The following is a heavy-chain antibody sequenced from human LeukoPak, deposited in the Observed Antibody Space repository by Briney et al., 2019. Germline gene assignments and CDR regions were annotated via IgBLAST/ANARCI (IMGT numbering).Heavy chain of an antibody. Sequence: GASVKVSCKASGYTFTSYGISWVRQAPGQGLEWMGWISAYNGNTNYAQKLQGRVTMTTDTSTSTAYMELRSLRSDDTAVYYCARTRAAAAPEGLDVWGQGTTVTVSS. CDR1: GYTFTSYG. V-gene: IGHV1-18*01. D-gene: IGHD6-13*01. J-gene: IGHJ6*02. CDR3: ARTRAAAAPEGLDV. CDR2: ISAYNGNT.